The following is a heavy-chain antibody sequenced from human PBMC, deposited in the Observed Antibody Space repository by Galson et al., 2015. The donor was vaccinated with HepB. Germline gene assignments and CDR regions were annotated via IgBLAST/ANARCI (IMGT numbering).Heavy chain of an antibody. CDR1: GFTFTTYS. J-gene: IGHJ6*03. Sequence: SLRLSCAASGFTFTTYSMCWVRQAPGEGLEWISSIFPSGSGTYHADSVKGRFTISRDDSKNTLYLQMNSLRAEDTAVYYCARDRRKTDYYYMDVWGKGTTVTVSS. CDR3: ARDRRKTDYYYMDV. V-gene: IGHV3-23*01. CDR2: IFPSGSGT.